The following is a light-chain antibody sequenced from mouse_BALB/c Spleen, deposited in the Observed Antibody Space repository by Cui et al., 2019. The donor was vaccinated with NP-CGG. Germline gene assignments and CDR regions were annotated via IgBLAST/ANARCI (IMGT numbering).Light chain of an antibody. CDR1: TGTVTTSNY. CDR2: GTN. Sequence: QAAATQESEITTSLGETVTLTCRSSTGTVTTSNYANWVQEKPDHLFTGLIGGTNNRPPGVPARFSGSLIGDKAALTITGAQTEDEAIYFCALWYSNHWVFGGGTKLTVL. J-gene: IGLJ1*01. V-gene: IGLV1*01. CDR3: ALWYSNHWV.